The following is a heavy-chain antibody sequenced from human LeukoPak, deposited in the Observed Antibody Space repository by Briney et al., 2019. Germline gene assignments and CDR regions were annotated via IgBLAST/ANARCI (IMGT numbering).Heavy chain of an antibody. CDR2: LIGSSGAT. D-gene: IGHD5-12*01. CDR1: EFSASNYW. Sequence: GGSLRLSCVVSEFSASNYWMSWVRQAPGKGLEWVAVLIGSSGATDYADSVKGRFTISRDNSKNTLFLQMNSLRAEDTAIYYCAKGAYDYIEIAYFDYWGQGALVTVSS. CDR3: AKGAYDYIEIAYFDY. J-gene: IGHJ4*02. V-gene: IGHV3-23*01.